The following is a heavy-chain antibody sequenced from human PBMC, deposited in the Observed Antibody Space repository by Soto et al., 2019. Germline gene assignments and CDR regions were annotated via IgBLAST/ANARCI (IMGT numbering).Heavy chain of an antibody. CDR3: ARDSYYYDSSGYYYAPDYYGMDV. J-gene: IGHJ6*02. Sequence: QVQLQESGPGLVKPSQTLSLTCTVSGGSISSGGYYWSWIRQHPGKGLEWIGYIYYSGSTYYNPSLTSRVTISVDTSKNQFSLKLSSVTAADTAVYYCARDSYYYDSSGYYYAPDYYGMDVWGQGTTVTVSS. CDR2: IYYSGST. V-gene: IGHV4-31*03. D-gene: IGHD3-22*01. CDR1: GGSISSGGYY.